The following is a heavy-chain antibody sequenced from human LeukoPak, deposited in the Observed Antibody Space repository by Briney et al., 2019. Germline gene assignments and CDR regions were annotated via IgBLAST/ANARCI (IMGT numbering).Heavy chain of an antibody. CDR2: ISVYNGNT. D-gene: IGHD3-10*01. Sequence: ASVKVSFKASGYTFTSYGISWVRQAPGQGLEWMGWISVYNGNTNSAQNLQDRVTMTTDTSTNTAYMELRSLRSDDTAVYYCARDRVPYGSGGYNWFDPWGQGTLVTVSS. V-gene: IGHV1-18*01. CDR3: ARDRVPYGSGGYNWFDP. J-gene: IGHJ5*02. CDR1: GYTFTSYG.